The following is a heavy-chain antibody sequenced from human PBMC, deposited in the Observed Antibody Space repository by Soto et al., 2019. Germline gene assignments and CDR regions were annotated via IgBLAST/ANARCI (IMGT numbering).Heavy chain of an antibody. CDR1: GFTFSSYA. V-gene: IGHV3-23*01. Sequence: SLRLSCAASGFTFSSYAMSWVRQAPGKGLEWVSAICGSGGSTYYADSVKGRFTISRDNSKNTLYLQMNSLRAEDTAVYYCARETTVTTAFDYWGQGTLVTVSS. CDR3: ARETTVTTAFDY. J-gene: IGHJ4*02. D-gene: IGHD4-17*01. CDR2: ICGSGGST.